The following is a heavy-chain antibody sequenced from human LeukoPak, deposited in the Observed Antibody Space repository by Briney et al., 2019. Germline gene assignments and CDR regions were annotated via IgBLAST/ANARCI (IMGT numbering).Heavy chain of an antibody. V-gene: IGHV4-34*01. D-gene: IGHD2-8*01. CDR2: INHSGST. J-gene: IGHJ4*02. CDR3: ARVMGL. CDR1: GGSFSGYY. Sequence: SETLSLTCAVYGGSFSGYYWSWIRQLPGKGLEWIGEINHSGSTNYNPSLKSRVTISVDTSKNQFSLKLSSVTAADTAVYYCARVMGLWGQGTLVTVSS.